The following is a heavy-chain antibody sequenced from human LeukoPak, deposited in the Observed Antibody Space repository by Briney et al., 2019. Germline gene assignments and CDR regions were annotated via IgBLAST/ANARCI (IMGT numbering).Heavy chain of an antibody. CDR3: AKDWNDALDY. J-gene: IGHJ4*02. D-gene: IGHD1-1*01. CDR1: GFTFDDYA. CDR2: ISLNSGSI. Sequence: GRSLRLSCAASGFTFDDYAMHWVRQAPGKGLEWVSGISLNSGSIGYADSVKGRFTISRDNAKNSLYLQMNSLRAEDTALYYCAKDWNDALDYWGQGTLVTVSS. V-gene: IGHV3-9*01.